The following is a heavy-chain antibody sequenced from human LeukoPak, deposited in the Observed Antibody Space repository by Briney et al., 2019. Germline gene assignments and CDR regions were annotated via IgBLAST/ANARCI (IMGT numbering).Heavy chain of an antibody. CDR2: IYHSGNT. CDR1: GDSISSTSSY. J-gene: IGHJ4*01. Sequence: PSETLSLTCTVSGDSISSTSSYWGWIRQPPGKGLEWIASIYHSGNTYYNPSLKSQVTISVDTSKNQFSLKVSSVTAADTAVYYCARPSGYGVTYTFVYWGHGILVIVSS. V-gene: IGHV4-39*01. CDR3: ARPSGYGVTYTFVY. D-gene: IGHD2-2*01.